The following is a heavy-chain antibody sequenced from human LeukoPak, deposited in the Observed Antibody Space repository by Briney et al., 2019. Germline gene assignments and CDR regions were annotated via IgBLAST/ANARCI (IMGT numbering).Heavy chain of an antibody. D-gene: IGHD3-10*01. CDR3: ARLWFGELGSTFDP. Sequence: PSETLSLTCAVYGGSFSGYYRSWIRQPPGKGLEWIGEINHSGSTNYNPSLKSRVTMSVDTSKNQFSLKLSSVTAADTAVYYCARLWFGELGSTFDPWGQGTLVTVSS. CDR1: GGSFSGYY. J-gene: IGHJ5*02. CDR2: INHSGST. V-gene: IGHV4-34*01.